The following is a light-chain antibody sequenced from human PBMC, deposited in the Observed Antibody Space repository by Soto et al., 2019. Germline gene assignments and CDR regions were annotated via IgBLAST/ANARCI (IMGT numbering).Light chain of an antibody. CDR1: QSVGNN. Sequence: IVLTQSPATLSLSPGDRATLSCRASQSVGNNLAWYKQKPGQAPGIIIYEASTRATGIPARFSGSGSGTEFTPTISSLEPEDFEVYYCQQHANWPLTFGGGTKVDI. J-gene: IGKJ4*01. CDR2: EAS. CDR3: QQHANWPLT. V-gene: IGKV3-11*01.